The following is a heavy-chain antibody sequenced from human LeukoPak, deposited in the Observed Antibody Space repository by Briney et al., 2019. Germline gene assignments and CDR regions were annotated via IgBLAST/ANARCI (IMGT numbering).Heavy chain of an antibody. CDR3: AREEKDGVDY. J-gene: IGHJ4*02. D-gene: IGHD2-15*01. V-gene: IGHV4-61*02. Sequence: SQTLSLTCTVSDDSISSGNYHWSWIRQPAGKGLEWIGRIYTSGSTNYNPSLKSRVTISVDTSKNQISLKLCSVTAADTAVYYCAREEKDGVDYWGQGTLVTVSS. CDR2: IYTSGST. CDR1: DDSISSGNYH.